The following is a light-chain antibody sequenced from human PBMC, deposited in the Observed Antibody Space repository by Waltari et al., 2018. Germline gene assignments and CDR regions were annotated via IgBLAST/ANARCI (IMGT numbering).Light chain of an antibody. Sequence: TQDPAVSVAMGQTVRIMCQGDSLRSYYASWYRQRPGQAPILVIYDKNNRPSGVPDRFSGSSSDNTASLTITGAQAEDEAYYYCHSRDASGVGGTFGGGTKLTVL. CDR1: SLRSYY. J-gene: IGLJ3*02. CDR2: DKN. CDR3: HSRDASGVGGT. V-gene: IGLV3-19*01.